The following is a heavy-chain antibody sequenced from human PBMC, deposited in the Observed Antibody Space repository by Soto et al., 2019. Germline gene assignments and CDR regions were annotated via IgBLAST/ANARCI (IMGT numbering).Heavy chain of an antibody. D-gene: IGHD6-19*01. J-gene: IGHJ3*02. CDR3: AHMAVAGSDDAFDI. V-gene: IGHV3-33*01. CDR1: GFTSSYG. CDR2: IWYDGSKK. Sequence: QVQLVESGGGVVQPGRSLSLSCAASGFTSSYGMHWVRQAPGKGLEWVAVIWYDGSKKYYADSVKGRFTISRDNSKNTLYLQMNSLRAEDTAVYYCAHMAVAGSDDAFDIWGQGTMVTVSS.